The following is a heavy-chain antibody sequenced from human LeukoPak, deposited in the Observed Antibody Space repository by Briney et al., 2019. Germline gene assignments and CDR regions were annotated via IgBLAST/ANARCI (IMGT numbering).Heavy chain of an antibody. V-gene: IGHV3-74*01. Sequence: PGGSLRLSCAASEFTFSSYWMHWIRQAPGKGLVWVSRINSDGSNTFYADSVKGRFTISRDNAKNTLYLQMNSLRAEDTAVYYCARDGGQSIGYWVFDYWGQGTLVTVSS. D-gene: IGHD2-21*01. CDR3: ARDGGQSIGYWVFDY. J-gene: IGHJ4*02. CDR2: INSDGSNT. CDR1: EFTFSSYW.